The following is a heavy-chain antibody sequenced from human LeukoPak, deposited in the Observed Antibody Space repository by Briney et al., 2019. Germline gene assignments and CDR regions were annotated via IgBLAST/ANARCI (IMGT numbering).Heavy chain of an antibody. CDR3: ARDETGAFDI. J-gene: IGHJ3*02. V-gene: IGHV1-69*13. Sequence: ASVKVSCKASGGTFSSYAISWVRQAPGQGLEWMGGIIPIFGTANYAQEFQGRVTITADESTSTAYMELSSLRSEDTAVYYCARDETGAFDIWGQGTMVTVSS. CDR2: IIPIFGTA. CDR1: GGTFSSYA.